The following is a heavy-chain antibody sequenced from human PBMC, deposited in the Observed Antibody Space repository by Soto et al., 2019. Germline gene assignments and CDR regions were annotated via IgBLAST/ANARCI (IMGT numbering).Heavy chain of an antibody. J-gene: IGHJ6*02. CDR1: GGSISSYY. CDR2: IHYSGST. V-gene: IGHV4-59*01. D-gene: IGHD6-19*01. CDR3: ARDRSRQGIAVAGTYYYYYYGMDV. Sequence: SETLSLTCTVSGGSISSYYWSWIRQPPGKGLEWIGYIHYSGSTNYHPSLKSRVTISVDTSKNQFSLKLSSVTAAETAVYYWARDRSRQGIAVAGTYYYYYYGMDVWGQGTTVTVSS.